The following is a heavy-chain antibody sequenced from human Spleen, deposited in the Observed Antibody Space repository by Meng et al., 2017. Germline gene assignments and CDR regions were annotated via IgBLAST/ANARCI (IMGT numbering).Heavy chain of an antibody. Sequence: QGPLQETRPRRVSLSYTLSLNCTVAGGYGRSSVYQWSWIRQAPMKEMEWIGFASTNYNPSLKSRLTISLDTSKNQFSLKLTSVTAADTAVYYCARDYCGSLDYWGQGILVTVSS. V-gene: IGHV4-61*08. CDR1: GGYGRSSVYQ. CDR2: AST. J-gene: IGHJ4*02. CDR3: ARDYCGSLDY. D-gene: IGHD3-10*01.